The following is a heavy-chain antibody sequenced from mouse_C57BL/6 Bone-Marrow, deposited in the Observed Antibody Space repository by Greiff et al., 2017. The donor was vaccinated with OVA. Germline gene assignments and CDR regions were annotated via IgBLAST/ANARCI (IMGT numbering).Heavy chain of an antibody. V-gene: IGHV1-64*01. CDR2: IHPNSGST. Sequence: VQLQQPGAELVKPGASVKLSCKASGYTFTSYWMHWVKQRPGQGLEWIGMIHPNSGSTNYNEKFKSKATLTVDKSSSTAYMQLSSLTSEDSAVYYCARSLYYYGSSLYAMDYWGQGTSVTVSS. CDR3: ARSLYYYGSSLYAMDY. CDR1: GYTFTSYW. D-gene: IGHD1-1*01. J-gene: IGHJ4*01.